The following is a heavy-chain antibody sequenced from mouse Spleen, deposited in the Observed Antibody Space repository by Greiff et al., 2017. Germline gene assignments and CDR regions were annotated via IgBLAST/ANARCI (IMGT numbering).Heavy chain of an antibody. CDR3: ARARDWDDGDYFDY. D-gene: IGHD4-1*01. CDR1: GYTFTDYN. CDR2: INPNNGGT. J-gene: IGHJ2*01. V-gene: IGHV1-22*01. Sequence: EVQLQQSGPELVKPGASVKMSCKASGYTFTDYNMHWVKQSHGKSLEWIGYINPNNGGTSYNQKFKGKATLTVNKSSSTAYMELRSLTSEDSAVYYCARARDWDDGDYFDYWGQGTTLTVSS.